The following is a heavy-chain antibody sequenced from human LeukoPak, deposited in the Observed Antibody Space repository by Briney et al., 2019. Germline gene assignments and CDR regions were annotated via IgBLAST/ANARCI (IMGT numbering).Heavy chain of an antibody. CDR1: GGSFSGYY. CDR2: INHSGST. J-gene: IGHJ4*02. D-gene: IGHD7-27*01. CDR3: ARGLGTDY. V-gene: IGHV4-34*01. Sequence: SETLSFTCAVYGGSFSGYYWSWIRQPPGKGLEWIGEINHSGSTNYNPSLKSRVTISVDTSRNQFSLKLSSVTAADTAVYYCARGLGTDYWGQGTLVTVSS.